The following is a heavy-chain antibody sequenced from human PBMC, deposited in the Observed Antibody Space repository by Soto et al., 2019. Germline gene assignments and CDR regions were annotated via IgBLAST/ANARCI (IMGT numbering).Heavy chain of an antibody. D-gene: IGHD1-26*01. CDR2: IIPIFGTA. V-gene: IGHV1-69*13. CDR1: GGTFSSYA. CDR3: AREVTRSDYYYYYGMDV. Sequence: ASVKVSCKASGGTFSSYAISWVRQAPGQGLEWMGGIIPIFGTADYAQKFQGRVTITADESTSTAYMELRSLRSDDTAVYYCAREVTRSDYYYYYGMDVWGQGTTVTVSS. J-gene: IGHJ6*02.